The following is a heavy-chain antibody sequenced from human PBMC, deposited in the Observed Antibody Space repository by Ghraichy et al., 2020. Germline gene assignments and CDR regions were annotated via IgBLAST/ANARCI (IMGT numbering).Heavy chain of an antibody. V-gene: IGHV4-4*07. CDR1: GGSISSHF. CDR3: AREGGPLEGYYRGLDV. D-gene: IGHD2-15*01. CDR2: IYTSGNT. Sequence: SETLSLTCTVSGGSISSHFWSWIRQPAGKGLEWIGRIYTSGNTNYNPSLQSRVTMSVDTSKNQVSLKVISLTAADTAVYYCAREGGPLEGYYRGLDVWGQGTTVSVSS. J-gene: IGHJ6*02.